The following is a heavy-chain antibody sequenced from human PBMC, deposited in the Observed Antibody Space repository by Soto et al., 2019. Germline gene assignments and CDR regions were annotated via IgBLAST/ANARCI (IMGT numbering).Heavy chain of an antibody. CDR1: GGSFSGYY. CDR3: ARATPSHDAFDI. Sequence: PSETLSLPCAVYGGSFSGYYWSWIRQPPGKGLEWIGEINHSGSTNYNPSLKSRVTISVDTSKNQFSLKLSSVTAADTAVYYCARATPSHDAFDIWGQGTMVTVSS. CDR2: INHSGST. J-gene: IGHJ3*02. V-gene: IGHV4-34*01.